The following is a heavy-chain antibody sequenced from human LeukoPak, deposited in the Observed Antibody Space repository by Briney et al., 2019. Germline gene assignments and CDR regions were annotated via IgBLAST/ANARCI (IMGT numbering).Heavy chain of an antibody. V-gene: IGHV1-2*02. CDR2: INPNSGGT. J-gene: IGHJ4*02. CDR3: ARAGYSSSWYRGAFDY. D-gene: IGHD6-13*01. CDR1: GYTFTGYY. Sequence: VKVSCKASGYTFTGYYMHWVRQAPAHGLGWMGWINPNSGGTNYAQKFQGRVTMTMDTSISTAYMELSRLRSDDTAVYCCARAGYSSSWYRGAFDYWGQGTLVTVSS.